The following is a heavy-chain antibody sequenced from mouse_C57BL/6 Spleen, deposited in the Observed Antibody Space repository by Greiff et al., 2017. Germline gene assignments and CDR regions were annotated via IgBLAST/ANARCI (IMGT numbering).Heavy chain of an antibody. CDR2: IDPEDGET. D-gene: IGHD4-1*01. Sequence: EVKVVESGAELVKPGASVKLSCTASGFNIKDYYMHWVKQRTEQGLEWIGRIDPEDGETKYAPKFQGKATITADTSSNTAYLQLSSLTSEDTAVYYCASPLTGTGFDYWGQGTTLTVSS. CDR3: ASPLTGTGFDY. J-gene: IGHJ2*01. CDR1: GFNIKDYY. V-gene: IGHV14-2*01.